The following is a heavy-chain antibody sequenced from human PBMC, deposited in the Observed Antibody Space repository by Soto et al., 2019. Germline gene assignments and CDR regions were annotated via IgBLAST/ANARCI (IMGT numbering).Heavy chain of an antibody. Sequence: LRLSCAASGFTFSTYAMHWVRQAPGKGLEWVAVISYDGSNKYYADSVKGRFTISRDNSKNTLYLQMNSLRAEDTAVYYCARVPLAFDIWGQGTMVTVSS. CDR1: GFTFSTYA. CDR2: ISYDGSNK. V-gene: IGHV3-30-3*01. J-gene: IGHJ3*02. CDR3: ARVPLAFDI.